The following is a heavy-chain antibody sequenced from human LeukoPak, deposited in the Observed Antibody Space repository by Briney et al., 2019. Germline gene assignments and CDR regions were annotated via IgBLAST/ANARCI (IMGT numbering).Heavy chain of an antibody. V-gene: IGHV4-38-2*01. CDR3: ARRYSNSYFDY. CDR1: GYSISSVYY. J-gene: IGHJ4*02. CDR2: IYHSGST. Sequence: SETLSRTCAVSGYSISSVYYWAWIRQYPGKGLEWIGNIYHSGSTSYNPSLKSRVTISVDTSKHQFSLKLSSVTAADTAVYYCARRYSNSYFDYWGQGTLVTVSS. D-gene: IGHD4-11*01.